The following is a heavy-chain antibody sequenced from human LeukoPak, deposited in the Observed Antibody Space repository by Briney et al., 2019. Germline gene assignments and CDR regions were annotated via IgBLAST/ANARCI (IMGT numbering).Heavy chain of an antibody. CDR3: ARGVGFCSGGSCYSTGYFDY. CDR1: GGSISSGGYY. CDR2: IYYSGST. D-gene: IGHD2-15*01. J-gene: IGHJ4*02. V-gene: IGHV4-31*03. Sequence: KPSQTLSLTCTVSGGSISSGGYYWSWLRQHPGKGLEWIGYIYYSGSTYYNPSLKSRVTISVDTSKNQFSLKLSSVTAADTAVYYCARGVGFCSGGSCYSTGYFDYWGQGTLVTVSS.